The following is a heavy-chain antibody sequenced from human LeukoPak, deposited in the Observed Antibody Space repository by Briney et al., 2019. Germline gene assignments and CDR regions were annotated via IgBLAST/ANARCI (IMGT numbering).Heavy chain of an antibody. CDR3: AREQQLVPYYYYGMDV. CDR1: GFTFSSYG. Sequence: GGSLRLSCAASGFTFSSYGMHWVRQAPAKGLEWVAVIWYDGSNKYYADSVKGRFTISRDNSKNTLYLQMNSLRAEDTAVYYCAREQQLVPYYYYGMDVWGQGTTVTVSS. CDR2: IWYDGSNK. V-gene: IGHV3-33*01. D-gene: IGHD6-13*01. J-gene: IGHJ6*02.